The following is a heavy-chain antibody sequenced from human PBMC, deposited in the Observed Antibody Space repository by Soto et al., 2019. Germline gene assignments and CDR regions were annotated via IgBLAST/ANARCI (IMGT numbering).Heavy chain of an antibody. Sequence: SQTLSLTCAISGDSVSSNSAAWNWIRQSPSRGLEWLGRTYYRSKWYNDYAVSVKSRITINPDTSKNQFSLQLNSVTPEDTAVYYCARDISRIAVARYYYYGMDAWGQGTTVTVSS. D-gene: IGHD6-19*01. CDR2: TYYRSKWYN. V-gene: IGHV6-1*01. CDR3: ARDISRIAVARYYYYGMDA. CDR1: GDSVSSNSAA. J-gene: IGHJ6*02.